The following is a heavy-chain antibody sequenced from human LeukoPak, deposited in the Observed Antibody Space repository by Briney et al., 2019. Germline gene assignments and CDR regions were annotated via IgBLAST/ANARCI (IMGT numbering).Heavy chain of an antibody. CDR2: INPNSGGT. V-gene: IGHV1-2*06. D-gene: IGHD1-14*01. J-gene: IGHJ5*02. CDR1: GYTFTGYY. CDR3: ARVSSPLQYNWFDP. Sequence: GASVKVSCRTSGYTFTGYYIHWVRQTPGQGLEWMGRINPNSGGTDSAQKFQGRVIMTRDTSINTAYMELNRLKSDDTALYYCARVSSPLQYNWFDPWGQGTLVTVPS.